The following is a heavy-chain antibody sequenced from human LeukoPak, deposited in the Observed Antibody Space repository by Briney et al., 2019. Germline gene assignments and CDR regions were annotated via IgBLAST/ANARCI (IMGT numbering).Heavy chain of an antibody. J-gene: IGHJ4*02. D-gene: IGHD6-13*01. CDR1: GFTFSSYA. V-gene: IGHV3-30-3*01. CDR3: AKVPRIAAAGQYFDY. Sequence: PGGSLRLSCAASGFTFSSYAMHWVRQAPGKGLEWVAVISYDGSNKYYADSVKGRFTISRDNSKNTLYLQMNSLRAEDTAVYYCAKVPRIAAAGQYFDYWGQGTLVTVSS. CDR2: ISYDGSNK.